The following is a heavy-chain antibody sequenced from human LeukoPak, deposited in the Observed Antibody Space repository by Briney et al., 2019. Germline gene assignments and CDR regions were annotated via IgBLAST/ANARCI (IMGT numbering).Heavy chain of an antibody. CDR2: IWPGDSRT. CDR1: GFSFTDYW. J-gene: IGHJ4*02. Sequence: GESLKISCRGSGFSFTDYWVAWVRHMPGKGLEWMGFIWPGDSRTMYSPSFQGQVTMSADKSISTAYLQWSSLKASDTAMYYCARRGLYYYDSSGYYLDYWGQGTLVTVSS. V-gene: IGHV5-51*01. CDR3: ARRGLYYYDSSGYYLDY. D-gene: IGHD3-22*01.